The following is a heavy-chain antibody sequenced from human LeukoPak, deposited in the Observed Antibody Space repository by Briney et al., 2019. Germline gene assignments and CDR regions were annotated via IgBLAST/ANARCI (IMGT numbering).Heavy chain of an antibody. Sequence: SETLSLTCSVSGGSISSYYWSWIRQPAGRGLEWIGRMYSSGSTYYSPSLKSRVTMSVGTSKNQFSLTLSSATAADTAVYYCARDRSGSNVYYSAFDTCCHGILVTVSS. CDR2: MYSSGST. D-gene: IGHD3-16*01. V-gene: IGHV4-4*07. CDR1: GGSISSYY. J-gene: IGHJ3*02. CDR3: ARDRSGSNVYYSAFDT.